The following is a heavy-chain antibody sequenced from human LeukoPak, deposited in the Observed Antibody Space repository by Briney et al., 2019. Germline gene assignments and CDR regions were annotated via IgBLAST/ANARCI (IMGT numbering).Heavy chain of an antibody. D-gene: IGHD2-2*01. V-gene: IGHV1-69*04. CDR1: GCTFSSYA. CDR2: IITISGIA. CDR3: ARNSGRSTSCCYYYYYGMDV. J-gene: IGHJ6*02. Sequence: SVKVSCKGSGCTFSSYAICWVRQAPGQGLEWMGRIITISGIANYAQKFEGGVTITADKSTSTAYMEPSSLRSEDTAVYYCARNSGRSTSCCYYYYYGMDVSGQGNTVTVSS.